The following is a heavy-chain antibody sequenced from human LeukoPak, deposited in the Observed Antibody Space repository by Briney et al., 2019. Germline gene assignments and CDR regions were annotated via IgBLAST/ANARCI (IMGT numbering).Heavy chain of an antibody. J-gene: IGHJ6*02. CDR1: GFTFDDYG. Sequence: GGSLRLSCAASGFTFDDYGMSWVRQAPGKGLEWVANIKQDGSEKYYVDSVKGRFTISRDNAKNSLYLQMNSLRAEDTAVYYCARVLRYFDWINGMDVWGQGTTVTVSS. D-gene: IGHD3-9*01. V-gene: IGHV3-7*01. CDR3: ARVLRYFDWINGMDV. CDR2: IKQDGSEK.